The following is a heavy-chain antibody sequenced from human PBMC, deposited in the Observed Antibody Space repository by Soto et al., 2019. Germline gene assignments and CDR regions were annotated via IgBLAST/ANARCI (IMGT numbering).Heavy chain of an antibody. CDR1: GFTFNTYA. CDR3: AKLRDFVVLPAGILDY. Sequence: PGGSLRLSCAASGFTFNTYAMTWVRQAPGKGLEWVSAISGSGTNTDYADSVKGRFTISRDNSNNTLYLQMNGLRAEDTAIYYCAKLRDFVVLPAGILDYWGPGTLVTVSS. V-gene: IGHV3-23*01. D-gene: IGHD2-8*01. J-gene: IGHJ4*02. CDR2: ISGSGTNT.